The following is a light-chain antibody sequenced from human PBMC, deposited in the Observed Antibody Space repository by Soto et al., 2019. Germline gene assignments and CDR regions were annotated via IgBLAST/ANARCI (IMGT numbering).Light chain of an antibody. V-gene: IGKV3-15*01. J-gene: IGKJ5*01. CDR3: QQYNNWPPT. CDR1: QSVSSN. CDR2: GAS. Sequence: EIVMTQSPATLSVSPGERATLSCRATQSVSSNLAWYQQKPGQAPRLLIYGASTRATAIPARFSGSRSGTEFTLTISSLQSEDFAVYYCQQYNNWPPTFGQGTRLEIK.